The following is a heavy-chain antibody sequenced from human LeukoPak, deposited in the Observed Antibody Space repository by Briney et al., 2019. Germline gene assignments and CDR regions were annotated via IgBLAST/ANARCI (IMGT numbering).Heavy chain of an antibody. Sequence: PSETLSLTCTVSGDSISSSSYYWGWVRQPPGKGLEWIGCMYYSGATYYNASFKSRVTIAVDMSKNRFSLKLNSVTAADTAVYYCARDYDYYGSGSYYLYAWSAISEQGGFDPWGQGTLVTVSS. CDR3: ARDYDYYGSGSYYLYAWSAISEQGGFDP. D-gene: IGHD3-10*01. CDR1: GDSISSSSYY. J-gene: IGHJ5*02. CDR2: MYYSGAT. V-gene: IGHV4-39*07.